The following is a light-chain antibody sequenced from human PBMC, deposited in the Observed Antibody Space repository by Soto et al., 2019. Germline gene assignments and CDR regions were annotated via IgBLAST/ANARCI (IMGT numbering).Light chain of an antibody. CDR1: QSLLNRSDKKNY. CDR3: QQYFNTEWT. V-gene: IGKV4-1*01. J-gene: IGKJ1*01. CDR2: WAS. Sequence: DIVMTQSPDSLAVSLGERATINCKSSQSLLNRSDKKNYLAWYQQRPGQPPNLLIYWASTRQFGVPDRISGNGSGTDFTLTISSLQAEDVAVYYCQQYFNTEWTFGQGTKVEVK.